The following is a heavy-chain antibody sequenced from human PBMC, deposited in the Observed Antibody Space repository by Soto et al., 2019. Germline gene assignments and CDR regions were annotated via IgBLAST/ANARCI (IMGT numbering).Heavy chain of an antibody. Sequence: GGSLRLSCVGSGFTFSNNAMHWVRQAPGKGLEWVAFISFDSSEIHYADSVKGRFTIPRDNPRNTLFLHVNSPRVDDTAVYYCSKLKRGAPVSYFDHWGQGILVTVSS. CDR3: SKLKRGAPVSYFDH. V-gene: IGHV3-30*02. D-gene: IGHD1-26*01. CDR1: GFTFSNNA. CDR2: ISFDSSEI. J-gene: IGHJ4*02.